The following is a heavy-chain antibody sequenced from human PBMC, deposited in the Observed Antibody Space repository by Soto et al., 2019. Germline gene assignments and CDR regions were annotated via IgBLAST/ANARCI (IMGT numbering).Heavy chain of an antibody. CDR3: ARKAVIPYYYGMDV. CDR2: IYYSGST. CDR1: GGSISSGGYY. Sequence: QVQLQESGPGLVKPSQTLSLTCTVSGGSISSGGYYWSWIRQHPGKGLEWIGYIYYSGSTYYNPSLKSRVTISVDTSKNQCSLKLSSVTAADTAVYYCARKAVIPYYYGMDVWGQGTTVTVSS. V-gene: IGHV4-31*03. J-gene: IGHJ6*02.